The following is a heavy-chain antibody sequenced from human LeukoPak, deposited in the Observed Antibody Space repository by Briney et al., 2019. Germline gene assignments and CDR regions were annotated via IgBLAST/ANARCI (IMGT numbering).Heavy chain of an antibody. J-gene: IGHJ4*02. V-gene: IGHV3-48*04. D-gene: IGHD5-24*01. CDR3: AKNPEMATTYFDY. CDR1: GFTFSSFS. Sequence: GGSLRLSCAASGFTFSSFSMNWVRQAPGKGLEWVSYIRSGGTNTDYTGSVKGRFTISRDNAKNSLYLQMNSLRAEDTAVYYCAKNPEMATTYFDYWGQGTLVTVSS. CDR2: IRSGGTNT.